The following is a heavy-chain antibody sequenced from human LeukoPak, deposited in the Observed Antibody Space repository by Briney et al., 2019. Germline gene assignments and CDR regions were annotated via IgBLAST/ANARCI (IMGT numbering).Heavy chain of an antibody. J-gene: IGHJ1*01. CDR3: ARGLGQQLVLRYFQH. CDR2: INHSGST. Sequence: PXETLSLTCAVYGGSFSGYYWSWIRQPPGKGLEWIGEINHSGSTNYNPSLKSRVTISVDTSKNQFSLKLSSVTAADTAVYYCARGLGQQLVLRYFQHWGQGTLVTVSS. D-gene: IGHD6-13*01. V-gene: IGHV4-34*01. CDR1: GGSFSGYY.